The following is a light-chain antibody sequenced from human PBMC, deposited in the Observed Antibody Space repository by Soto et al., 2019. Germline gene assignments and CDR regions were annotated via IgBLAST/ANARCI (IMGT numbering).Light chain of an antibody. CDR1: QTLSINS. CDR2: AAS. V-gene: IGKV3-20*01. Sequence: EIVLTQSPDTLSLSPGERATLFCRASQTLSINSLAWYQQKPGQAPRLLIYAASTRDTGIPDSFNGSGSGTDFALTINRLEPEDFAVYYCQQYDGAPLTFGPGTKVDVK. J-gene: IGKJ3*01. CDR3: QQYDGAPLT.